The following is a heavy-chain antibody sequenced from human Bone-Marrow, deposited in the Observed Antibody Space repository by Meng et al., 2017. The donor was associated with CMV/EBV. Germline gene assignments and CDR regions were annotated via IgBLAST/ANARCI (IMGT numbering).Heavy chain of an antibody. D-gene: IGHD3-3*01. V-gene: IGHV4-30-4*08. CDR1: GGSISSGDYY. CDR2: IYYSGNT. J-gene: IGHJ4*02. Sequence: LTLSCTVSGGSISSGDYYWSWIRQPPGKGLEWIGYIYYSGNTYYNPSLKSRITISVDASKNQFSLKLSSVTAADTAVYYCVRDPWGYGVAYWVQGTLVTVSS. CDR3: VRDPWGYGVAY.